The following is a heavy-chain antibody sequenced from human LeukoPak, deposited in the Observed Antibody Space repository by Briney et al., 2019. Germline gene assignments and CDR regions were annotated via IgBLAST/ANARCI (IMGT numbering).Heavy chain of an antibody. D-gene: IGHD5-24*01. V-gene: IGHV3-49*04. Sequence: GGSLRLSCTASGLTFGDYAMSWVRQAPGKWLEWVGFIRSKAYGGTTEYAASVKGRFTISRDDSKSIAYLQMNSLKTEDTAVYYCTRGDGYNKYFDYWGQGTLVTVSS. CDR2: IRSKAYGGTT. CDR3: TRGDGYNKYFDY. J-gene: IGHJ4*02. CDR1: GLTFGDYA.